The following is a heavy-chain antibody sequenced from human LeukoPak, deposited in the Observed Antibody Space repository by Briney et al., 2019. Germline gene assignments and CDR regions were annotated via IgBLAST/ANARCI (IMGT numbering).Heavy chain of an antibody. CDR2: IYYSGST. CDR3: ALEWELGKVDY. CDR1: GGSISSYY. J-gene: IGHJ4*02. Sequence: SETLSLTCTVSGGSISSYYWSSIRQPPGKGLESIGYIYYSGSTNYNPSLKSRVTISVDTSKNQFSLKLSSVTAADTAVYYCALEWELGKVDYWGQGTLVTVSS. V-gene: IGHV4-59*01. D-gene: IGHD1-26*01.